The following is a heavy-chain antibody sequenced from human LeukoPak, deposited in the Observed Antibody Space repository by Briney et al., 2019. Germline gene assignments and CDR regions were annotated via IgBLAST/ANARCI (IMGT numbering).Heavy chain of an antibody. D-gene: IGHD3-22*01. V-gene: IGHV3-30*02. J-gene: IGHJ4*02. Sequence: GGSLRLSCAASGFTFSSHGMHWVRQAPGKGLEWVAFIRYDGSNKYYADSVKGRFTISRDNSKNTLYLQMNSLGAEDTAVYYCAKDTYYYDSSGYSGYWGQGTLVTVSS. CDR1: GFTFSSHG. CDR3: AKDTYYYDSSGYSGY. CDR2: IRYDGSNK.